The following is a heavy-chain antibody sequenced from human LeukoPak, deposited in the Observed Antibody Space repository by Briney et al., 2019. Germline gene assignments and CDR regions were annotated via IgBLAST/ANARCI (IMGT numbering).Heavy chain of an antibody. Sequence: SGTLCLTCAVSGGSITGYYWSGVPPRPGKARRGSGYISHLGDTKYNRPHKSRVTMSVDTSKNQFALKLTSVVAADTAIYYCARGFEGVAGWFDPWGQGTLVTVSS. J-gene: IGHJ5*02. D-gene: IGHD3-16*01. CDR1: GGSITGYY. CDR2: ISHLGDT. CDR3: ARGFEGVAGWFDP. V-gene: IGHV4-59*01.